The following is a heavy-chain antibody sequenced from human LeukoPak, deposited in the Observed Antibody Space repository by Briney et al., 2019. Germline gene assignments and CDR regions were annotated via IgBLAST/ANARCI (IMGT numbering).Heavy chain of an antibody. CDR2: IYPGDSDT. D-gene: IGHD3-3*01. CDR1: GYSFTSYW. CDR3: ARHSIGFWSGYPSDY. V-gene: IGHV5-51*01. Sequence: PGESLKISCKGSGYSFTSYWIGWVRQMPGKGLEWMGIIYPGDSDTRYSPSFQGQVTISADKSISTAYQQWSSLKASDTAMYYCARHSIGFWSGYPSDYWGQGTLVTVSS. J-gene: IGHJ4*02.